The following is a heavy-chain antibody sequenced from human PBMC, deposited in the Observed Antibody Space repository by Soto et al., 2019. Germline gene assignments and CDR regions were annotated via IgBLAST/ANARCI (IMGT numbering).Heavy chain of an antibody. CDR2: ISSSSSYI. CDR3: ARDGADYGDYTAFDY. J-gene: IGHJ4*02. V-gene: IGHV3-21*01. Sequence: GGSLRLSCAASGFTFSSYSMNWVRQAPGKGLEWVSSISSSSSYIYYADSVKGRFTISRDNAKNSLYLQMNSLRAEDTAVYYCARDGADYGDYTAFDYWGQGTLVTV. D-gene: IGHD4-17*01. CDR1: GFTFSSYS.